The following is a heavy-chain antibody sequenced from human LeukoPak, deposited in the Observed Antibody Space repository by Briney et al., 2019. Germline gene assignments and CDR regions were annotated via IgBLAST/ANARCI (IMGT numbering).Heavy chain of an antibody. CDR1: GYTFTSYG. CDR2: ISAYNGNT. CDR3: ARVVTPRYCSTTSCYWKAWFDP. D-gene: IGHD2-2*01. Sequence: GASVKVSCKASGYTFTSYGISWVRQAPGQGLEWMGWISAYNGNTHYAQKLQGRVTITADESTGTAYMELSSLRSEDTAMYYCARVVTPRYCSTTSCYWKAWFDPWGQGTLVTVSS. J-gene: IGHJ5*02. V-gene: IGHV1-18*01.